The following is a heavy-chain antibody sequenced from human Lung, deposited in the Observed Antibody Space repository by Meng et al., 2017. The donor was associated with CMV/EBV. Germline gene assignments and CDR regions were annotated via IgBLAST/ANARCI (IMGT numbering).Heavy chain of an antibody. V-gene: IGHV3-21*01. CDR2: ISSGSTSI. D-gene: IGHD2-21*01. J-gene: IGHJ5*02. CDR1: GFTLSDSN. CDR3: ATDKGEGFDP. Sequence: EVPLGESGGGLVKPGGALRLSCAASGFTLSDSNMNWVRQAPGKGLEWVSSISSGSTSIYYADSVKGRFTISRDNAKNSLYLQMNSLRAEDTALYYCATDKGEGFDPWGQGTLVTVSS.